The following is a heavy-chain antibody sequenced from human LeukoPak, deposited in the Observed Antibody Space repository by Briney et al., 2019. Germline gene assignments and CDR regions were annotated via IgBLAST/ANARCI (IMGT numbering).Heavy chain of an antibody. Sequence: PGGSLRLSCAASGFTFSTYSMNWVRQAPGKGLEWVSSISSSSYYIYHADSVKGRFTISRDNAKNSLYLQMNSLRAEDTAVYYCASSPQDYYGSGGGAFDFWGQGTMVIVSS. CDR2: ISSSSYYI. D-gene: IGHD3-10*01. CDR3: ASSPQDYYGSGGGAFDF. V-gene: IGHV3-21*01. J-gene: IGHJ3*01. CDR1: GFTFSTYS.